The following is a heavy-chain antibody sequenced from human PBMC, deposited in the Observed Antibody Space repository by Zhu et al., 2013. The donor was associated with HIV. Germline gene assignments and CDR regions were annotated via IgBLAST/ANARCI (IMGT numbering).Heavy chain of an antibody. V-gene: IGHV1-69*01. CDR3: ARDWRAPVAPDPVAGTNTPDWFDP. Sequence: QVQLVQSGAEVKKPGSSVKVSCKASGGTFSSYAISWVRQAPGQGLEWMGGIIPIFGTANYAQKFQGRVTITADESTSTAYMELSSLRSEDTAVYYCARDWRAPVAPDPVAGTNTPDWFDPWGQGTLVTVSS. CDR1: GGTFSSYA. J-gene: IGHJ5*02. CDR2: IIPIFGTA. D-gene: IGHD6-19*01.